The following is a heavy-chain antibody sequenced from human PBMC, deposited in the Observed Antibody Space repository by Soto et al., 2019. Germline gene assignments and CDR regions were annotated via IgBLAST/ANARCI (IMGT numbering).Heavy chain of an antibody. V-gene: IGHV3-23*01. D-gene: IGHD4-4*01. CDR3: AKDSRDYITPWSYFDY. CDR2: ISGSGGST. CDR1: GFTFSSYA. J-gene: IGHJ4*02. Sequence: GGSLRLSCAASGFTFSSYAMSWVRRAPGKGLEWVSAISGSGGSTYYADSVKGRFTISRDNSKNTLYLQMNSLRAEDTAVYYCAKDSRDYITPWSYFDYWGQGTLVTVSS.